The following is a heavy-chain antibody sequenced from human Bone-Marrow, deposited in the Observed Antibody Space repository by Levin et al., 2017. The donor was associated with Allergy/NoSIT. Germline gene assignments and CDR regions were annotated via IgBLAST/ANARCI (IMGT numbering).Heavy chain of an antibody. J-gene: IGHJ6*02. CDR2: INPSGGST. D-gene: IGHD2-15*01. V-gene: IGHV1-46*01. Sequence: ASVKVSCKASGYTFTSYYMHWVRQAPGQGLEWMGIINPSGGSTSYAQKFQGRVTMTRDTSTSTVYMELSSLRSEDTAVYYCAREFVMDWGPQHCSGGSCYRVPYYYYYGMDVWGQGTTVTVSS. CDR3: AREFVMDWGPQHCSGGSCYRVPYYYYYGMDV. CDR1: GYTFTSYY.